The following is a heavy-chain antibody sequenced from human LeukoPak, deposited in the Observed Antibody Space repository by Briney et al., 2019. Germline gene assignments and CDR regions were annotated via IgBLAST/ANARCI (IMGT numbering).Heavy chain of an antibody. CDR2: INPSGGST. J-gene: IGHJ4*02. Sequence: ASVKVSCNASGYIFTNYYMPWVRQAPGQGLEWMGIINPSGGSTSYAQKFQGRVTMTRDTSTSTVYMELSSLRSEDTAVYYCERAGIFGYWGQGTLVTVSS. V-gene: IGHV1-46*01. CDR3: ERAGIFGY. CDR1: GYIFTNYY. D-gene: IGHD3-10*01.